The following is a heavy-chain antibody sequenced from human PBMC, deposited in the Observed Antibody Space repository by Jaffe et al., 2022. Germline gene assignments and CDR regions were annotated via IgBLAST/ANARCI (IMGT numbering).Heavy chain of an antibody. CDR3: ARGGVCVPYDYTTVDPGSGFDP. J-gene: IGHJ5*02. Sequence: QVQLVQSGAEVRESGASVKVSCKASGYTFTNYAVHWVRQAPGQRLEWMGWINTGNGVAKYSQKFQGRVTIHRDTSATTVYMEVSSLRSEDTALYYCARGGVCVPYDYTTVDPGSGFDPWGQGTLVTVSS. V-gene: IGHV1-3*04. CDR1: GYTFTNYA. D-gene: IGHD4-4*01. CDR2: INTGNGVA.